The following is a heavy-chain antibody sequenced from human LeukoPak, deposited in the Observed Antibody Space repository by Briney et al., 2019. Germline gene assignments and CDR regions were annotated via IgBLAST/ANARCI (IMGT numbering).Heavy chain of an antibody. J-gene: IGHJ4*02. CDR1: GFTFSSYS. Sequence: GGSLRLSCAASGFTFSSYSMSWVRQAPGKGLEWVSSISGSGGSTYYPDSVKGRFSISRYNSKNTLSLQMNSLRGEDTAVYYCAKVGPAGTYYDIPQDCYFDYWGQGTLVTVSS. D-gene: IGHD3-9*01. CDR2: ISGSGGST. V-gene: IGHV3-23*01. CDR3: AKVGPAGTYYDIPQDCYFDY.